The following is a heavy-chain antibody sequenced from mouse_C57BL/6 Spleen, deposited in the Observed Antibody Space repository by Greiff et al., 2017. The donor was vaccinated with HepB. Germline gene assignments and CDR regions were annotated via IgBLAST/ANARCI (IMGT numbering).Heavy chain of an antibody. Sequence: QVQLKQPGAELVRPGTSVKLSCKASGYTFTSYWMHWVKQRPGQGLEWIGVIDPSDSYTNYNQKFKGKATLTVDTSSSTAYMQLSSLTSEDSAVYYCARNDGAWYFDVWGTGTTVTVSS. D-gene: IGHD2-3*01. V-gene: IGHV1-59*01. CDR1: GYTFTSYW. CDR3: ARNDGAWYFDV. CDR2: IDPSDSYT. J-gene: IGHJ1*03.